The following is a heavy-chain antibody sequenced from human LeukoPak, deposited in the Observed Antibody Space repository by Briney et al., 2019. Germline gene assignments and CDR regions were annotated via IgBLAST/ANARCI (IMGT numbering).Heavy chain of an antibody. D-gene: IGHD3-10*01. CDR1: GYTFTGYY. Sequence: ASVKVSCKASGYTFTGYYMHWVRQAPGQGLEWMGWINPNSGGTNYAQKFQGRVTMTRDTSISTAYMELSRLRSDDTAVYYCARASPLQGAPFDYWGQGTLVTVSS. CDR2: INPNSGGT. CDR3: ARASPLQGAPFDY. V-gene: IGHV1-2*02. J-gene: IGHJ4*02.